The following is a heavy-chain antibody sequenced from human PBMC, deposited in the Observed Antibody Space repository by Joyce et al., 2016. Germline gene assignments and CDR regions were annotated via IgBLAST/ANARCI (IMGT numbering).Heavy chain of an antibody. CDR3: AGLRYYGTYGLDV. V-gene: IGHV1-24*01. J-gene: IGHJ6*02. Sequence: QVILVQSGPEVKKPWASVTISCKVFGSTLTDLSIHWVRQVPGKGLEWVGGFDPEEGEHSYGHRFEDRVTMTEDSSTQTAKMALTSLTSDDTALYWCAGLRYYGTYGLDVWGQGTTVSVSS. CDR1: GSTLTDLS. D-gene: IGHD1-26*01. CDR2: FDPEEGEH.